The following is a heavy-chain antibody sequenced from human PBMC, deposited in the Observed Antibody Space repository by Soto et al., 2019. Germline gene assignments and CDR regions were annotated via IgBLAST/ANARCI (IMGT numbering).Heavy chain of an antibody. V-gene: IGHV1-69*13. Sequence: SVKVSCKASGGTFSSYAISWVRQAPGQGLEWMGGIIPIFGTANYAQKFQGRVTITADESTSTAYMELSSLRSEDTAVYYCARERYSSSPPASTYYYYYMDVWGKGTTVTVSS. D-gene: IGHD6-6*01. CDR3: ARERYSSSPPASTYYYYYMDV. CDR1: GGTFSSYA. CDR2: IIPIFGTA. J-gene: IGHJ6*03.